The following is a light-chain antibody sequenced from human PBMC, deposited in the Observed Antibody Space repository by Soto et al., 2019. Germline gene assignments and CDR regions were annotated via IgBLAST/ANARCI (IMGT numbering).Light chain of an antibody. J-gene: IGKJ4*01. CDR1: QSVSSSY. CDR2: DAS. CDR3: QQYGSAPLT. V-gene: IGKV3-20*01. Sequence: IVLTQSPGTLSLSPGERATLSCRASQSVSSSYLAWYQQKPVQAPRLLIYDASSRATGIPDRFSGSGSGTDFTLTISRLEPEDFAVYYCQQYGSAPLTFGGGTKVEIK.